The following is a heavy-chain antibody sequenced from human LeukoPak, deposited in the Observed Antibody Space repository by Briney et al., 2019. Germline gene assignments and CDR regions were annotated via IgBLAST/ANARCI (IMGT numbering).Heavy chain of an antibody. V-gene: IGHV1-2*02. J-gene: IGHJ5*02. Sequence: ASVKASCKASGYTFTSYDINWVRQATGQGLEWMGWVNPNSGGTNYAQKFQGRVTMTRDTSISTAYMELSRLRSDDTAVYYCARARGKMTTAKGDWFDPWGQGTLVTVSS. CDR1: GYTFTSYD. CDR2: VNPNSGGT. CDR3: ARARGKMTTAKGDWFDP. D-gene: IGHD4-17*01.